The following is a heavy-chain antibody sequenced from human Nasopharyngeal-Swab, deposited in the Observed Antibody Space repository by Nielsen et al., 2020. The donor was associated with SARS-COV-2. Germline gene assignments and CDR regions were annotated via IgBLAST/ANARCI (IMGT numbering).Heavy chain of an antibody. CDR2: ISSSGSTI. CDR3: ASHYYDSSGYYRPRDY. Sequence: LKISCAASGFTFSDYYMSWIRQAPGKGLEWVSYISSSGSTIYYADSVKGRFTISRDNAKNSLYLQMNSLRAEDTAVYYCASHYYDSSGYYRPRDYWGQGTLVTVSS. D-gene: IGHD3-22*01. CDR1: GFTFSDYY. V-gene: IGHV3-11*01. J-gene: IGHJ4*02.